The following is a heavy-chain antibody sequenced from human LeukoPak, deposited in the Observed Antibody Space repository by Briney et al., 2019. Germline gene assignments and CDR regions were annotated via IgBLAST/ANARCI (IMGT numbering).Heavy chain of an antibody. CDR3: ARRRQYDSSLFWNFDL. CDR1: GGSFSGYY. V-gene: IGHV4-34*01. D-gene: IGHD6-6*01. CDR2: INHSGST. J-gene: IGHJ2*01. Sequence: SETLSLTCAVYGGSFSGYYWSWIRQSPGKGLEWIGEINHSGSTNYNPSLKSRVTISVDTSKNQFSLKLSSVTAADTAAYYCARRRQYDSSLFWNFDLWGRGTLVTVSS.